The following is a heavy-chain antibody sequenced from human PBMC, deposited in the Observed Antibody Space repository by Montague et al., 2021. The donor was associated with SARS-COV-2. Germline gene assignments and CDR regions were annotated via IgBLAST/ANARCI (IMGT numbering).Heavy chain of an antibody. V-gene: IGHV4-59*01. CDR1: GGSIRGYY. D-gene: IGHD1-1*01. Sequence: SETLSLTCEVYGGSIRGYYWSWIRQSPGKGLEWIGYVHHTGSTKYNPSLKTRVTLSLDTPKNHFSLRLNSVTAADTAVYYCARAQNICFIANCVNYFDIWGLGALVTVSS. J-gene: IGHJ4*02. CDR3: ARAQNICFIANCVNYFDI. CDR2: VHHTGST.